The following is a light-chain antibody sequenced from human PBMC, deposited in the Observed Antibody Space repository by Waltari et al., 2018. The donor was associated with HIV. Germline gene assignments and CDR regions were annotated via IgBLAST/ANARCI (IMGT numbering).Light chain of an antibody. Sequence: QSALTQPASVSGSPGQSITISCPGTNSYIGNYNLVSWYQQFPGKAPKLLIYDVNKRPSGVSNRFSGSKSGNTASRTISGLQAEDEADYYCCSYAGTLVFGGGTRLTVL. V-gene: IGLV2-23*02. J-gene: IGLJ3*02. CDR2: DVN. CDR1: NSYIGNYNL. CDR3: CSYAGTLV.